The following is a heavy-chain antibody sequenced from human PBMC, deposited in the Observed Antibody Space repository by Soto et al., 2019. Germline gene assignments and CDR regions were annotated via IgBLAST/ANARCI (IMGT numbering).Heavy chain of an antibody. J-gene: IGHJ5*02. Sequence: QVQLQQSGPGLVKPSQTLSLTCAISGDSVSSNSAAWNWIRQSPSRGLEWLGRTYYRSKWYNDYAVSVKSRISINPATSKNQFSLQLNSVTPEDTAVYYCARHSATAVTFTQWFDPWGQGTLVTVSS. CDR1: GDSVSSNSAA. CDR3: ARHSATAVTFTQWFDP. D-gene: IGHD4-17*01. CDR2: TYYRSKWYN. V-gene: IGHV6-1*01.